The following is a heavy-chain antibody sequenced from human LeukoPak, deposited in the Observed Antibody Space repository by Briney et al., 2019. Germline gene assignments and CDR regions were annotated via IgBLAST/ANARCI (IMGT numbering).Heavy chain of an antibody. CDR1: RFTFSDYY. CDR2: ISRSSSYT. CDR3: AKVRGGGWFDHTFDY. V-gene: IGHV3-11*05. D-gene: IGHD3-10*01. Sequence: GGSLRLSCAASRFTFSDYYMSWIRQAPGKGLEWDSYISRSSSYTNYADSVKGRFTISRDEAKNSLYLRMNSLRAGDTAVYYCAKVRGGGWFDHTFDYWGQGTLVTVSS. J-gene: IGHJ4*02.